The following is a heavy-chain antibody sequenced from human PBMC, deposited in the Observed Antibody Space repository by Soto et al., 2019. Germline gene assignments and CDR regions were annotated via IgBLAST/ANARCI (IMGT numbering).Heavy chain of an antibody. CDR2: IYYSGST. V-gene: IGHV4-59*08. D-gene: IGHD6-13*01. CDR1: GGSISSYY. Sequence: SETLSLTCTVSGGSISSYYWSWIRQPPGKGLEWIGYIYYSGSTNYNPSLKSRVTISVDTSKNQFSLKLSSVTAADTAVYYCARHGSSWLQYFDYWGQGTLVTVSS. CDR3: ARHGSSWLQYFDY. J-gene: IGHJ4*02.